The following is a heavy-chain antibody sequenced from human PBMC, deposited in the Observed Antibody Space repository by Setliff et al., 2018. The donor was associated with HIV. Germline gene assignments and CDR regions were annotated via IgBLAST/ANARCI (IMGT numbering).Heavy chain of an antibody. Sequence: GESLTISCVGSGFTFKTYSMNWVRQAPGKGLEWLSYIKTDGGTTYDADSVEGRFTISRDNAKNSLYLQMDNLTVDDTAVYFCARGRCSDAACFFDYWGQGTLVTVSS. CDR3: ARGRCSDAACFFDY. V-gene: IGHV3-48*01. CDR1: GFTFKTYS. CDR2: IKTDGGTT. J-gene: IGHJ4*02. D-gene: IGHD3-16*01.